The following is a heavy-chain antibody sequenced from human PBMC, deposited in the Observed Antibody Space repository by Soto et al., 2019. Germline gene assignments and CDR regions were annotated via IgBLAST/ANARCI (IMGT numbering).Heavy chain of an antibody. V-gene: IGHV1-69*06. D-gene: IGHD3-10*01. CDR1: GGTFSSYA. CDR3: ARDRPVDYYGSGSYLMGYYYYGMDV. CDR2: IIPIFGTA. Sequence: SVKVSCKDSGGTFSSYAISWVRQAPGQGLEWMGGIIPIFGTANYAQKFQGRVTITADKSTSTAYMELSSLRSEDTAVYYCARDRPVDYYGSGSYLMGYYYYGMDVWGQGTTVTVSS. J-gene: IGHJ6*02.